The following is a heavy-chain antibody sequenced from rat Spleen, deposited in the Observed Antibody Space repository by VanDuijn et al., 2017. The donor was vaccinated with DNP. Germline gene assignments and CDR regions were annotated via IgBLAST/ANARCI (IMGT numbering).Heavy chain of an antibody. J-gene: IGHJ3*01. Sequence: VQLQQSGAELAKPGSSVKTSCKASGYTFPSYYVGWIKQTTGQGLEYIGYINTGSGGTNYNEKFKGRATLTVDKFSSTAFMQLSSLTPDDSAVYYCARGSRVWFAYWGQGTLVTVSS. CDR1: GYTFPSYY. D-gene: IGHD1-11*01. V-gene: IGHV1-43*01. CDR2: INTGSGGT. CDR3: ARGSRVWFAY.